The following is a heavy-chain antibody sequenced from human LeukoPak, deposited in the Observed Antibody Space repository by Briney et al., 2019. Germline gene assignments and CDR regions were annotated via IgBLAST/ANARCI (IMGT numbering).Heavy chain of an antibody. J-gene: IGHJ4*02. CDR1: GFTFSTYG. Sequence: PGGSLRLSCAASGFTFSTYGMNWVRQAPGKGLEWVSYISSVITTVYYADSVKGRFTISRDNARNSLYLQMNSLRDEDTAVYYCARDPYGSGDGYFDYWGQGTLVTVSS. V-gene: IGHV3-48*02. CDR2: ISSVITTV. D-gene: IGHD3-10*01. CDR3: ARDPYGSGDGYFDY.